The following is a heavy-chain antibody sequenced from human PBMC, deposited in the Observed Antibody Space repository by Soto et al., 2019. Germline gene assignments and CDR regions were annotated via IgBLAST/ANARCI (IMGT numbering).Heavy chain of an antibody. Sequence: EVQLVESGGGLVKPGGSLRVSCAASGLTFSHYSMNWVCQAPGKGLEWVSSISGGGTYRYYAESVKGRFTISRDNAKNALDLQMNSLRAEDTAVYYCARVNSIIEYSNGMDVWGQGTTVTVSS. D-gene: IGHD3-3*02. CDR3: ARVNSIIEYSNGMDV. CDR1: GLTFSHYS. CDR2: ISGGGTYR. J-gene: IGHJ6*02. V-gene: IGHV3-21*02.